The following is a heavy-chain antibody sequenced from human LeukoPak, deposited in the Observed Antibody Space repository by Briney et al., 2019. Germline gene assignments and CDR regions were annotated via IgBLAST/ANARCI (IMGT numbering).Heavy chain of an antibody. D-gene: IGHD6-25*01. J-gene: IGHJ6*04. CDR1: GYTFTSYA. V-gene: IGHV1-3*01. Sequence: ASVKVSCKASGYTFTSYAMHWVRQAPGQRLEWMGWINAGNGNTKYPQKFQGRVTITRDTSASTAYMELSSLRSEDTAVYYCARSQPSGGYYYYGMDVWGKGTTVTVSS. CDR2: INAGNGNT. CDR3: ARSQPSGGYYYYGMDV.